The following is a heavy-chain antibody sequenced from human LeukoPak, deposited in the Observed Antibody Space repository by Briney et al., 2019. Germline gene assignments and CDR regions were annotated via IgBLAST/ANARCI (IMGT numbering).Heavy chain of an antibody. D-gene: IGHD1-26*01. CDR2: ISPTGSTT. CDR1: GFSFSGHW. V-gene: IGHV3-74*01. J-gene: IGHJ3*02. CDR3: ARDPSGTYYPRVSGALDI. Sequence: PGGSLRLSCTASGFSFSGHWMHWARQLPGKGLVWVSRISPTGSTTSYADSVKGRFTVSRDNAKNTLYLQVNNLRAEDTAVYYCARDPSGTYYPRVSGALDIWGQGTMVTVSS.